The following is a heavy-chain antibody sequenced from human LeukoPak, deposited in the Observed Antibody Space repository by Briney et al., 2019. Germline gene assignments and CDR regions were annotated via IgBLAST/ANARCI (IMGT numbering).Heavy chain of an antibody. D-gene: IGHD6-13*01. CDR3: ARVPGIAAAYKFDY. Sequence: PGGSLRLSCAASGFTFSSYSMNWVRQAPGEGLEWVSSISSSSSYIYYADSVKGRFTISRDNAKNSLYLQMNSLRAEDTAVYYCARVPGIAAAYKFDYWGQGTLVTVSS. J-gene: IGHJ4*02. V-gene: IGHV3-21*01. CDR2: ISSSSSYI. CDR1: GFTFSSYS.